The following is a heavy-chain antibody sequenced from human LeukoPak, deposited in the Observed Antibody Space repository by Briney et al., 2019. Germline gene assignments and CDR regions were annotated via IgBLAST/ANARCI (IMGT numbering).Heavy chain of an antibody. Sequence: GTSVKVSCKASGFTFTSFAVQWVRQARGQRLEWIGWIVVGSGNTNYAQKFQERVTITRDMSTSTAYMELSSLRSEDTAVYYCAAVPRTYYYDSSGPNFDYWGQGTLVTVSS. D-gene: IGHD3-22*01. J-gene: IGHJ4*02. CDR2: IVVGSGNT. CDR3: AAVPRTYYYDSSGPNFDY. V-gene: IGHV1-58*01. CDR1: GFTFTSFA.